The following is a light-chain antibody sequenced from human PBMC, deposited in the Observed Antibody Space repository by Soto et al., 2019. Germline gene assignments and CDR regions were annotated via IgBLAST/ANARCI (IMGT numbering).Light chain of an antibody. CDR1: RSDVGGYNY. CDR2: DVN. Sequence: QSALTQPASVSGSPGQSITISCTGTRSDVGGYNYVSWYQQHPGKAPKLMIYDVNNRPSGVSFRFSASKSGNTASLTISGLQAEDEADYYCSSYRSSSTLYVFGTGTKVTVL. CDR3: SSYRSSSTLYV. J-gene: IGLJ1*01. V-gene: IGLV2-14*01.